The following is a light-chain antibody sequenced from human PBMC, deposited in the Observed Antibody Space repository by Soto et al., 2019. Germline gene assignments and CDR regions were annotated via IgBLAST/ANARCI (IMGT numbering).Light chain of an antibody. J-gene: IGKJ5*01. CDR1: QSISSW. V-gene: IGKV1-5*03. CDR2: KAS. Sequence: IQMTQSPSTLSGSVGDRFTITCRASQSISSWLEWYQQKXGKAPRLLIYKASTLKSGVPSRFRGSGSGTEFTLTISSLQPDDFETYYCQHYNSYSEAFGQGTRLEIK. CDR3: QHYNSYSEA.